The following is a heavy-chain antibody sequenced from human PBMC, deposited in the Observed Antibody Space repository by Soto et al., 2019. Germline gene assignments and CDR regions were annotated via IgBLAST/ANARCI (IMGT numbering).Heavy chain of an antibody. CDR1: GGSISNSNW. CDR2: IYHSEST. V-gene: IGHV4-4*02. D-gene: IGHD1-26*01. J-gene: IGHJ4*02. Sequence: QVQLQESGPGLVKPSGTLSLTCGVFGGSISNSNWWTWVRQPPGKGLEWIGEIYHSESTNYNSSLMSRVNISLDKVNNQFSLKLTSVTAAYTAVYYCAHRPIVGAAIWGQGTLVTVSS. CDR3: AHRPIVGAAI.